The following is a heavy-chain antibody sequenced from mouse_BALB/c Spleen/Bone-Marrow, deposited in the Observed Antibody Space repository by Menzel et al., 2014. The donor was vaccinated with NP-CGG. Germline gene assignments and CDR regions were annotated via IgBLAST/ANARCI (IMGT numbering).Heavy chain of an antibody. V-gene: IGHV4-1*02. CDR3: ARPGYYGYLDV. Sequence: EVQLVESGGGLVQPGGSLKLSCAASGFDFSGYWMTWVRQAPGKGLEWIGEINPDSSTINYTPSLKDKFIISRDNAKNALYLQMSKVRSEDTALYYCARPGYYGYLDVWGAGTTVTVSS. CDR2: INPDSSTI. D-gene: IGHD2-2*01. J-gene: IGHJ1*01. CDR1: GFDFSGYW.